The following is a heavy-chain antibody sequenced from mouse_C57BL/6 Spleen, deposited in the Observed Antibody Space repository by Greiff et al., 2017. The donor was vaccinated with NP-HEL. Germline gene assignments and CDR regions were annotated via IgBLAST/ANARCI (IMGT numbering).Heavy chain of an antibody. Sequence: DVKLVESGGGLVQSGRSLRLSCATSGFTFSDFYMEWVRQAPGKGLEWIAASRNKANDYTTEYSASVKGRFIVSRDTSQSILYLQMNALRAEDTAIYYCARASGYYYAMDYWGQGTSVTVSS. J-gene: IGHJ4*01. CDR2: SRNKANDYTT. CDR3: ARASGYYYAMDY. CDR1: GFTFSDFY. D-gene: IGHD3-1*01. V-gene: IGHV7-1*01.